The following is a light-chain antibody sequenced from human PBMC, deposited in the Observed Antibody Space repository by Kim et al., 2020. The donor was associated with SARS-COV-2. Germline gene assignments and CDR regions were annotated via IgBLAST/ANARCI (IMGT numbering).Light chain of an antibody. V-gene: IGLV1-40*01. CDR1: TSTIGADYD. CDR3: QSYDSSLSGWV. Sequence: QRVTISCSGSTSTIGADYDVHWYQQFPGTAPKPLIYGNFKRPSGVPDRFSGSKSGTSASLAITGLQAEDEAEYYCQSYDSSLSGWVFGGGTQLTVL. J-gene: IGLJ3*02. CDR2: GNF.